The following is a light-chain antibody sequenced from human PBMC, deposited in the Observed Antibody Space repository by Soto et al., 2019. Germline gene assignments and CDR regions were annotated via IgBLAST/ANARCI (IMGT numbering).Light chain of an antibody. Sequence: EIVLTQSPATLSLSPGERATLSCRASQSVSSSYLAWYQQQPGQAPRLLIYGASSRATGIPDRFSGSGSGTDFTLTISRLEPEDFAVYYCQQYGSSSWTFGQGT. CDR2: GAS. CDR1: QSVSSSY. V-gene: IGKV3-20*01. CDR3: QQYGSSSWT. J-gene: IGKJ1*01.